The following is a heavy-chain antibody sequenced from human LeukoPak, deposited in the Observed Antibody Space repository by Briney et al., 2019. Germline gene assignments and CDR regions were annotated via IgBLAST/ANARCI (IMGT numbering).Heavy chain of an antibody. V-gene: IGHV3-11*01. CDR3: ARGRRYGDY. J-gene: IGHJ4*02. Sequence: GGSLRLSCAASGFTVSSNYMSWVRQAPGKGLEWVSYISSSGNTIYYADSVKGRFTISRDNAENSLYLQMNSLRAEDTAVYYCARGRRYGDYWGQGTLVTVSS. CDR2: ISSSGNTI. CDR1: GFTVSSNY. D-gene: IGHD3-16*01.